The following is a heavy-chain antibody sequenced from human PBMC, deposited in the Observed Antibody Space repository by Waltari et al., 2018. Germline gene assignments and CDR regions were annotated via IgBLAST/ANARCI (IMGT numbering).Heavy chain of an antibody. V-gene: IGHV4-38-2*01. D-gene: IGHD1-26*01. CDR1: GYSISSGYY. CDR2: IYHSGST. J-gene: IGHJ5*02. Sequence: QVQLQQWGAGLLKPSETLSLTCAVSGYSISSGYYWGWIRQPPGKGLEWIGSIYHSGSTYYNPSLKSRVTISVDTSKNQFSLKLSSVTAADTAVYYCARGVVGATTGNWFDPWGQGTLVTVSS. CDR3: ARGVVGATTGNWFDP.